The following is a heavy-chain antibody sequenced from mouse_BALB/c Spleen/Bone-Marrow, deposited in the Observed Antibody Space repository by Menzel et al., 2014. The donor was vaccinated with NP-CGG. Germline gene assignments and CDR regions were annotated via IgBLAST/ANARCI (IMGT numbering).Heavy chain of an antibody. CDR3: ARWRYPYAMDY. CDR1: GYTFTSYV. V-gene: IGHV1-14*01. Sequence: VQLQQSGPELVKPGASVKMSCKASGYTFTSYVMHWVKQKPGQGLEWIGYINPYNDGTKYDEKFKGKATLTSDKSSSTAYMELSSLTSEDSAVYYCARWRYPYAMDYWGQGTSVTVSS. J-gene: IGHJ4*01. D-gene: IGHD5-1-1*01. CDR2: INPYNDGT.